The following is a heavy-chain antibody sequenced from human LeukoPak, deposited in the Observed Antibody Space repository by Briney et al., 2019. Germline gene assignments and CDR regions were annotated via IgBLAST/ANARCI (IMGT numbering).Heavy chain of an antibody. CDR1: GFTVSSNY. V-gene: IGHV3-74*01. CDR2: INSDGSST. Sequence: GGSLRLSCAASGFTVSSNYMSWVRQAPGKGLEWVSRINSDGSSTSYADSVKGRFTISRDNAKNTLYLQMNSLRAEDTAVYYCARRGSSGFKGAFDIWGQGTMVTVSS. J-gene: IGHJ3*02. CDR3: ARRGSSGFKGAFDI. D-gene: IGHD6-19*01.